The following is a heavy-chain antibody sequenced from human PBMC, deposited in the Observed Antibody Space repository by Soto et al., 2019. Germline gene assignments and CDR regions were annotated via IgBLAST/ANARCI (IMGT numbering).Heavy chain of an antibody. J-gene: IGHJ6*03. CDR3: ARERPGLAYSNPDYYMDV. Sequence: ASVKVSCKASGYTFTGYYIHWVRQAPGRGLEWMGWINPNSGGTNYAQKFQGWVTMTRDTSISTAYMELSRLRSDDTAVYYCARERPGLAYSNPDYYMDVWGKGTTVTVSS. CDR2: INPNSGGT. CDR1: GYTFTGYY. D-gene: IGHD4-4*01. V-gene: IGHV1-2*04.